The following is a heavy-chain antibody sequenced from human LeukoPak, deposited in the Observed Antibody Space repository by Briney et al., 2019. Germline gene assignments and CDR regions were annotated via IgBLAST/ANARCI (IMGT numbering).Heavy chain of an antibody. CDR2: IIGSGGST. CDR1: GFTFSSYA. Sequence: GGSLRLSCAASGFTFSSYAMTWVRQAPGKGLEWVSAIIGSGGSTYYADSVKGRFTISRDNSKNTLYLQMNSLRAEDTAVYYCAKGLAKWRAFDIWGQGTMVTVSS. CDR3: AKGLAKWRAFDI. J-gene: IGHJ3*02. D-gene: IGHD6-19*01. V-gene: IGHV3-23*01.